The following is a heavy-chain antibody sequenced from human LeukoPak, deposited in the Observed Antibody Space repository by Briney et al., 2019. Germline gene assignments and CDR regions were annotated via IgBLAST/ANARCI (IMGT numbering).Heavy chain of an antibody. CDR1: GFIIFKSW. CDR2: IKQDASET. D-gene: IGHD3-22*01. V-gene: IGHV3-7*01. J-gene: IGHJ3*02. Sequence: GGSLRLSCAASGFIIFKSWMTWVRQAPGKGLEGVAIIKQDASETYYLDSVKGRFTISRDNAKNSIYLHMTRLRVEDTALYYCARVAGEASGYHPFDIWGQGTMVTASS. CDR3: ARVAGEASGYHPFDI.